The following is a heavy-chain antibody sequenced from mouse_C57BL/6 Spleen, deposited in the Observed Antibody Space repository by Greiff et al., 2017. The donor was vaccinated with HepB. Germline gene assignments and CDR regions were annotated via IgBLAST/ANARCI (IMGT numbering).Heavy chain of an antibody. CDR1: GYTFTDYE. CDR3: TRYYY. D-gene: IGHD1-1*01. Sequence: VQLVESGAELVRPGASVTLSCKASGYTFTDYEMHWVKQTPVHGLEWIGAIDPETGGTAYNQKFKGKAILTADKSSSTAYMELRSLTSEDSAVYYCTRYYYWGQGTLVTVSA. V-gene: IGHV1-15*01. CDR2: IDPETGGT. J-gene: IGHJ3*01.